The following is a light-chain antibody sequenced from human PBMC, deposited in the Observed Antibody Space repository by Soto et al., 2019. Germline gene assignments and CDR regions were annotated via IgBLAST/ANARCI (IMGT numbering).Light chain of an antibody. CDR2: DAS. V-gene: IGKV1-27*01. CDR1: QGISIY. J-gene: IGKJ4*01. CDR3: QKYNGAPLT. Sequence: DIQMTQSPSSLSASVGDRVTIACRASQGISIYLAWYQQKPGKVPQLLIYDASTLQSGVPSRFSGSGPGTDFTLTISGLQPEDVATYYCQKYNGAPLTFGGGTKVEIK.